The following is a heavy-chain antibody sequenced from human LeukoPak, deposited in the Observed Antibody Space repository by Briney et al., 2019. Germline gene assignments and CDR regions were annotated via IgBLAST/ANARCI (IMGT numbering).Heavy chain of an antibody. V-gene: IGHV3-73*01. CDR3: TSLTFHGDPYYYYGMDV. CDR2: IRSKANSYAT. Sequence: GGPLRLSCAASGFTFSGSAMHWVRQASGKGLEWVGRIRSKANSYATAYAASVKGRFTISRDDSKNTAYLQMNSLKTEDTAVYYCTSLTFHGDPYYYYGMDVWGKGTTVTVSS. J-gene: IGHJ6*04. CDR1: GFTFSGSA. D-gene: IGHD4-17*01.